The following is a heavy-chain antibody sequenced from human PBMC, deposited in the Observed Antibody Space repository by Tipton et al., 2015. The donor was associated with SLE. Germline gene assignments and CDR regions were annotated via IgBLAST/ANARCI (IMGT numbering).Heavy chain of an antibody. CDR1: GGSFSGYY. Sequence: TLSLTCAVYGGSFSGYYWSWIRQPPGKGLEWIGEINHSGSTNYSPSLKSRVTISVDTPKNQFSLKLSSVTAADTAVYYCARAPPPRNFDLWGRGTLVTVPS. V-gene: IGHV4-34*01. J-gene: IGHJ2*01. CDR2: INHSGST. CDR3: ARAPPPRNFDL.